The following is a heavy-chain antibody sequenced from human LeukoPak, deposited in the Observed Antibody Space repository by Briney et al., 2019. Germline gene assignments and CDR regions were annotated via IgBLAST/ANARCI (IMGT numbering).Heavy chain of an antibody. D-gene: IGHD6-19*01. V-gene: IGHV4-34*01. CDR1: GGSFSGYY. J-gene: IGHJ5*02. CDR2: INHSGST. CDR3: ARVSRQWLDWFDP. Sequence: SETLSLTCAVYGGSFSGYYWSWIRQPPGKGLEWIGEINHSGSTNYNPSLKSRVTISVDTSKNQFSLKLSSVTAADTAVYYCARVSRQWLDWFDPWGQGTLVTVSS.